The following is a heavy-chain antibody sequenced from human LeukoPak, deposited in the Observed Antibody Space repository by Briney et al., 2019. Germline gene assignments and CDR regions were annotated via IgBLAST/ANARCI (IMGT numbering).Heavy chain of an antibody. CDR3: ARGIEDTAMVSY. V-gene: IGHV1-69*13. J-gene: IGHJ4*02. Sequence: SVKVSCKASGGTFSSYAIGWVRQAPGQGLEWMGGIIPIFGTANYAQKFQGRVTITADESTSTAYMELSSLRSEDTAVYYCARGIEDTAMVSYWGQGTLVTVSS. D-gene: IGHD5-18*01. CDR2: IIPIFGTA. CDR1: GGTFSSYA.